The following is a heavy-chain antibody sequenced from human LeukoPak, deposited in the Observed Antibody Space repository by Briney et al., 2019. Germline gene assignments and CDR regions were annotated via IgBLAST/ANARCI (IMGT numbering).Heavy chain of an antibody. V-gene: IGHV3-30*02. CDR3: AKDERGTGTPIVRD. D-gene: IGHD1-1*01. J-gene: IGHJ4*02. CDR1: GFTLRNFG. CDR2: IRYGGSNE. Sequence: GGSLRLSCAAPGFTLRNFGVHWVRQAPGKGLEWVAFIRYGGSNEYYADSVKGRFTISRDDSKNTLYLEMNTLRTGDTAVYYCAKDERGTGTPIVRDWGQGTLVTVSS.